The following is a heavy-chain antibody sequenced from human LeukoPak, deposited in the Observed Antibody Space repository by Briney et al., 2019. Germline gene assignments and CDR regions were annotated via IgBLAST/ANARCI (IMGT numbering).Heavy chain of an antibody. J-gene: IGHJ5*02. D-gene: IGHD4-17*01. CDR2: LYVGDSET. Sequence: GESLKISCKASGNSISSYWIAWVRQMPGKGLEWMGILYVGDSETIYRPSFQGQVTISADNSLSTAYLQWSSLKASDTAMYYCARLRDYGETNWFDPWGQGTLVTVSS. CDR1: GNSISSYW. CDR3: ARLRDYGETNWFDP. V-gene: IGHV5-51*01.